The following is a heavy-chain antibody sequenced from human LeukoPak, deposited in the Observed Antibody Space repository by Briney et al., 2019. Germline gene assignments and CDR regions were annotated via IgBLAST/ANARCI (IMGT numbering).Heavy chain of an antibody. V-gene: IGHV4-34*01. CDR3: AVYGDPSPMYYYYYYGMDV. D-gene: IGHD4-17*01. CDR1: GGSFSGYY. CDR2: INHSGST. Sequence: PSATLSLTCAVYGGSFSGYYWSWIRQPPGKGLEWIGEINHSGSTNYNPSLKSRVTISVDTSKNQFSLKLSSVTAADTAVYYCAVYGDPSPMYYYYYYGMDVWGQGTTVTVSS. J-gene: IGHJ6*02.